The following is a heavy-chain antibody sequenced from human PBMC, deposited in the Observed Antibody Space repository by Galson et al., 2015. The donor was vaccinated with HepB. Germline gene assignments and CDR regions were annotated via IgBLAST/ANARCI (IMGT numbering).Heavy chain of an antibody. Sequence: SVKVSCKASGYTFSNYGVTWVRQVPGQGLEWMGWISAKEGQTNYAQKFQDRVVMTTDTSTRTAFMELRSLRADDTAVYYCAREQVPGPWGDYWGQGTPVAVSS. D-gene: IGHD7-27*01. CDR3: AREQVPGPWGDY. J-gene: IGHJ4*02. CDR2: ISAKEGQT. V-gene: IGHV1-18*01. CDR1: GYTFSNYG.